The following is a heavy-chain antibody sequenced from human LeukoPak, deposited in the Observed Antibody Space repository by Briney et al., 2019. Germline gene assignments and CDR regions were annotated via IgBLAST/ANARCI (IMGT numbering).Heavy chain of an antibody. D-gene: IGHD3-10*01. CDR2: INGFGTEA. J-gene: IGHJ4*02. CDR1: GFTFSGYY. CDR3: AKGGSGSYVSYYFDY. V-gene: IGHV3-74*01. Sequence: GGSLRLSCAASGFTFSGYYMFWVRQVPGKGLMWVAHINGFGTEATYADTVKGRFTISRDNAKNTLYLQMNGLRAEDTALYYCAKGGSGSYVSYYFDYWGQGTLVTVSS.